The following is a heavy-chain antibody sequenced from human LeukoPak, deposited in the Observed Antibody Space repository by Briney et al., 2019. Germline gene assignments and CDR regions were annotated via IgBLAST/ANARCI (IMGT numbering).Heavy chain of an antibody. Sequence: SQTLSLTCAVSGGSISGGGYSWSWIRQPPGKGLEWIGYIYHSGSTYYNPSLKSRVTISVDRSKNQFSLKLSSVTAADTAVYYCARSRLEYCGGDCYVADDAFDIWGQGTMVTVSS. CDR1: GGSISGGGYS. D-gene: IGHD2-21*02. CDR3: ARSRLEYCGGDCYVADDAFDI. J-gene: IGHJ3*02. V-gene: IGHV4-30-2*01. CDR2: IYHSGST.